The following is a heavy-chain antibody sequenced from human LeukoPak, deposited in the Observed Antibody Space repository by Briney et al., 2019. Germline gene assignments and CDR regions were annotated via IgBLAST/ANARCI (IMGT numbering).Heavy chain of an antibody. Sequence: ASVKVSCKASGYSFTSSYMHWVRQAPGQGLEWMGIINNSGGTTKYAQKFQGRVTMTRDTSISTAYMELSRLRSDDTAVYYCARVTSAMTTVDYWGQGTLVTVSS. J-gene: IGHJ4*02. CDR2: INNSGGTT. CDR3: ARVTSAMTTVDY. D-gene: IGHD4-11*01. CDR1: GYSFTSSY. V-gene: IGHV1-46*01.